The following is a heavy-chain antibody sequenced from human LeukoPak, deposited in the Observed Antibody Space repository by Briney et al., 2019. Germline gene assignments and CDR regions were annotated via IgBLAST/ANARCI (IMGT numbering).Heavy chain of an antibody. CDR2: ISWNSGSI. CDR3: AKDIGRGAFDY. Sequence: PGGSLRLSCAASGFTFSIYAMHWVRQAPGKGLEWVSGISWNSGSIGYADSVKGRFTISRDNAKNSLYLQMNSLRAEDTALYYCAKDIGRGAFDYWGQGTLVTVSS. V-gene: IGHV3-9*01. CDR1: GFTFSIYA. J-gene: IGHJ4*02.